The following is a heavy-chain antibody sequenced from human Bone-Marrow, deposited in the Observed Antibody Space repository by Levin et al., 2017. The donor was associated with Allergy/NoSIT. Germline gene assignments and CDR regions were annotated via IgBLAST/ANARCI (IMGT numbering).Heavy chain of an antibody. Sequence: LSLTCAASGFTFSSYGMHWVRQAPGKGLEWVAVIWYDGSNKYYADSVKGRFTISRDNSKNTLYLQMNSLRAEDTAVYYCARDGGYCSSTSCPRHWFDPWGQGTLVTVSS. CDR2: IWYDGSNK. CDR3: ARDGGYCSSTSCPRHWFDP. D-gene: IGHD2-2*01. CDR1: GFTFSSYG. V-gene: IGHV3-33*01. J-gene: IGHJ5*02.